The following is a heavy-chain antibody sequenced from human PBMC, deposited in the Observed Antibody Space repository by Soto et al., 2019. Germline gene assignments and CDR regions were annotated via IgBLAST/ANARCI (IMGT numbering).Heavy chain of an antibody. CDR3: ARDLLMAGAFDI. D-gene: IGHD6-19*01. Sequence: GASVKVSCKASGYTSTKYAIHWVRQAPGQRLEGMGWINAGNGNTKYSQNLQGRVTMTTDTSTSTAYMELRSLRSDDTAVYYCARDLLMAGAFDIWGQGTMVTVSS. CDR1: GYTSTKYA. V-gene: IGHV1-3*01. J-gene: IGHJ3*02. CDR2: INAGNGNT.